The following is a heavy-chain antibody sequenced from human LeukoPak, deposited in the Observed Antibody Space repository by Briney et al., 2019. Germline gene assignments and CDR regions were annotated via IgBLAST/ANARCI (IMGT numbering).Heavy chain of an antibody. Sequence: GGSLRLSCAASGFTFSSYAMHWVRQAPGKGLEWVALISYDGSNKYYADSVKGRFTISRDNSENTLYLQMNSLRTEDTAIYYCARSAWPTYNFDHWGQGTLVTVSS. J-gene: IGHJ4*02. CDR2: ISYDGSNK. CDR1: GFTFSSYA. V-gene: IGHV3-30-3*01. D-gene: IGHD5-24*01. CDR3: ARSAWPTYNFDH.